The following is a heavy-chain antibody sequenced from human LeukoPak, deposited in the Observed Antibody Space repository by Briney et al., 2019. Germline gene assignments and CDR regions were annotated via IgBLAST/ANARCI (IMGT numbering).Heavy chain of an antibody. J-gene: IGHJ4*02. CDR3: ARAPYYYHSSGYYLAYFDY. V-gene: IGHV1-18*01. Sequence: ASVKVSCKASGYTFTSYGISWVRQAPGQGLEWMGWISAYNGNTNYAQKLQGRVTMTTDTSTSTAYMELRSLRSDDTAVYYCARAPYYYHSSGYYLAYFDYWGQGTLVTVSS. D-gene: IGHD3-22*01. CDR2: ISAYNGNT. CDR1: GYTFTSYG.